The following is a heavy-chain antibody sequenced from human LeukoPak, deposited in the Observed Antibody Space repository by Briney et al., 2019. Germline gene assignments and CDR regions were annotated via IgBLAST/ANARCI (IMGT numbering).Heavy chain of an antibody. D-gene: IGHD6-19*01. CDR2: ISYDGSNK. CDR1: GXTFSSFG. Sequence: GGSLRLSCAASGXTFSSFGMHWVRQAPGKGLEWVALISYDGSNKHYADSVKGRFTISKDNSKTTLYLQMNSLRVEDTAVYYCAKVPYSSGWDFDSWGQGTLVTVSS. J-gene: IGHJ4*02. CDR3: AKVPYSSGWDFDS. V-gene: IGHV3-30*18.